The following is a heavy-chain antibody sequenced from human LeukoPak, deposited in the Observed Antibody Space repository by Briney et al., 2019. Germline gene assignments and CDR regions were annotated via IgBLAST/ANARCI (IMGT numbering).Heavy chain of an antibody. CDR3: ARSPDILTGENFDY. D-gene: IGHD3-9*01. J-gene: IGHJ4*02. Sequence: ASEKVSCKASGYTFTGYYMHWVRQAPGQGLEWMGWINPNSGGTNYAQKFQGRVTMTRDTSISTAYMEVSRLRSDDTAVYYCARSPDILTGENFDYWGQGTLVTVSS. V-gene: IGHV1-2*02. CDR1: GYTFTGYY. CDR2: INPNSGGT.